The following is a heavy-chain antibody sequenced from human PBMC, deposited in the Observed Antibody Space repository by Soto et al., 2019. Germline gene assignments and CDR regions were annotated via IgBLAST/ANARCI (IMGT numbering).Heavy chain of an antibody. D-gene: IGHD3-22*01. CDR3: ARVNWAYYDSSGYCFPPDY. J-gene: IGHJ4*02. Sequence: QVQLVQSGAEVKKPGSSVKVSCKASGGTFSSYAISWVRQAPGTGIEWLGGIIPIFGTANYAQKSQARVTITADESTSTAYMELCSVRSEDTAVYYCARVNWAYYDSSGYCFPPDYWGQGTLVTVSS. CDR1: GGTFSSYA. CDR2: IIPIFGTA. V-gene: IGHV1-69*01.